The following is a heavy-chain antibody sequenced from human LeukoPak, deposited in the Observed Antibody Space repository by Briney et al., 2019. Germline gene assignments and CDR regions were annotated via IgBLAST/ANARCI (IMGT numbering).Heavy chain of an antibody. CDR3: ARVGILWWSFDP. D-gene: IGHD2-21*01. CDR1: GGSISSSSYY. J-gene: IGHJ5*02. Sequence: SETLSLTCTVSGGSISSSSYYWGWIRQPPGKGLEWIGYIYYGGSTNHNPSLKSRVTISVDTSKNQFSLKLSSVTAADTAVYYCARVGILWWSFDPWGQGTLVTVSS. V-gene: IGHV4-61*05. CDR2: IYYGGST.